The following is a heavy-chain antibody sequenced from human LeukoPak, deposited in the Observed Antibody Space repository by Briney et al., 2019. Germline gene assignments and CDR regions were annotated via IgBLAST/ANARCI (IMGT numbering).Heavy chain of an antibody. CDR2: ISSSGSTI. V-gene: IGHV3-48*03. D-gene: IGHD3-22*01. CDR1: GFTFSSYE. Sequence: GGSLRLPCAASGFTFSSYEMNWVRQAPGKGLEWVSYISSSGSTIYYADSVKGRFTISRDNAKNSLYLQMNSLRAEDTAVYYCARDDRSYYYYGMDVWGQGTTVTVSS. CDR3: ARDDRSYYYYGMDV. J-gene: IGHJ6*02.